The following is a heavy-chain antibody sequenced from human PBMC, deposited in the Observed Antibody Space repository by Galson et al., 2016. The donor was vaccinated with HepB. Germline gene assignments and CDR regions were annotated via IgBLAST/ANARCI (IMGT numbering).Heavy chain of an antibody. CDR2: ISSSSNLI. D-gene: IGHD3-10*01. CDR1: GFSFSDAW. J-gene: IGHJ6*02. Sequence: SLRLSCAASGFSFSDAWMNWVRQAPGKGLEWVSSISSSSNLIYYSESMKGRLTVSRDNAKNSLYLQMKSLRAEDTAVYYCARENVITKVRGLIAAYGMDVWGQGTTVTVSS. CDR3: ARENVITKVRGLIAAYGMDV. V-gene: IGHV3-69-1*02.